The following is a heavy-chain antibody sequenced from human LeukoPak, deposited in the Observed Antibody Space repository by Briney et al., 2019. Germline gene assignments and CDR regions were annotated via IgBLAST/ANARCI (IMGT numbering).Heavy chain of an antibody. J-gene: IGHJ4*02. Sequence: SCKVSGYTLTELSMHWVRQAPGKGLEWVAVISYDGSNKYYADSVKGRFTISRDNSKNTLYLQMNSLRAEDTAVYYCARGTGTTSFHFDYWGQGTLVTVSS. D-gene: IGHD1-7*01. CDR3: ARGTGTTSFHFDY. CDR1: GYTLTELS. V-gene: IGHV3-30*04. CDR2: ISYDGSNK.